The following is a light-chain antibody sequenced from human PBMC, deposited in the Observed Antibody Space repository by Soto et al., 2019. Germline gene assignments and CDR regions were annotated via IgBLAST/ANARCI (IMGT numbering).Light chain of an antibody. V-gene: IGKV1-39*01. CDR1: QSISSY. CDR2: AAS. J-gene: IGKJ4*01. CDR3: QQSYSTPLT. Sequence: DIQMTHSPSSLSASVGDRVTITCRASQSISSYLNWYQQKPGKAPKLLIYAASSLQSGVPSRFSRSGSGKDFTLTISSLQPEDFATYYSQQSYSTPLTFGGGIKVEIX.